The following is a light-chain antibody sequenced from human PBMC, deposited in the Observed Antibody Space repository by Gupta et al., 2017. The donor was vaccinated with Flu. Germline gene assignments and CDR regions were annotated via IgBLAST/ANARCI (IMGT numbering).Light chain of an antibody. CDR3: QTYDVTLRGPI. CDR2: DSS. V-gene: IGLV1-40*01. CDR1: SSNIGAGYD. J-gene: IGLJ2*01. Sequence: QSVLTQPPALSGAPGPRATIACTWLSSNIGAGYDVHWYQQSPGAVPKLLIFDSSSRPSGVPDRISGSKSGTSASLTITGLQADDEADYYCQTYDVTLRGPILGGGTKLTVL.